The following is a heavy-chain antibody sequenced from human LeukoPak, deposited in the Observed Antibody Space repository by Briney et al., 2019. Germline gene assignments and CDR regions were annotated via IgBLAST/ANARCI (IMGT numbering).Heavy chain of an antibody. CDR3: VRGPHTIMVTE. Sequence: GGSLRLSCVASGFLFSNFWMTWVRQAPGKGLEWVANRKQDGSETHYADSVKGRFTISRDNAKNSLYLQMNSLRVEDTAVYYCVRGPHTIMVTEWGQGTLVTVSS. CDR2: RKQDGSET. J-gene: IGHJ4*02. CDR1: GFLFSNFW. V-gene: IGHV3-7*03. D-gene: IGHD5-18*01.